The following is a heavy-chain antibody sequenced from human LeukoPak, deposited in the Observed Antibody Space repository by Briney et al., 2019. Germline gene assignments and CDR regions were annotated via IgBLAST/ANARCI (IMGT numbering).Heavy chain of an antibody. CDR3: ARGASVVAGSDDAFDI. D-gene: IGHD6-19*01. J-gene: IGHJ3*02. V-gene: IGHV3-30*04. Sequence: GGSLRLSCAASGFTFSSYAMHWVRQAPGKGLEWVAVISYDGSNKYYADSVKGRFTISRDNAKNSLYLQMNSLRVDDTAVYYCARGASVVAGSDDAFDIWGQGTMVTVSS. CDR1: GFTFSSYA. CDR2: ISYDGSNK.